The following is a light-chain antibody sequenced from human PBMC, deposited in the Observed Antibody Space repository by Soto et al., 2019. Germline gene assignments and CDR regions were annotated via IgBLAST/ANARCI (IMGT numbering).Light chain of an antibody. V-gene: IGLV2-18*02. CDR3: SSYTSRSRYV. J-gene: IGLJ1*01. CDR1: SSDVGKYDR. Sequence: QSVLTQPPSVSGSPGQSVTISCTGTSSDVGKYDRVSWYQQPPGTAPKLIIYEVTNRPSGVPARFSESKSGNTASLTISGLQAEDEADYYCSSYTSRSRYVFGTGTKVTVL. CDR2: EVT.